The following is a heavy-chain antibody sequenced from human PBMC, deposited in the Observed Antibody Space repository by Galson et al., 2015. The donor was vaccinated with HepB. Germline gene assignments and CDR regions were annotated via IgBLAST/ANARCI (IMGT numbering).Heavy chain of an antibody. D-gene: IGHD3-10*01. Sequence: QSGAEVKKPGESLKISCKGSGYSFTSYWISWVRQMPGKGLEWMGRIDPSDSYTNYSPSFQGHATISADKSISTAYLQWGSLKASDTAMYYCARRPRIRGALGYWYFDLWGRGTLVTVSS. CDR1: GYSFTSYW. CDR3: ARRPRIRGALGYWYFDL. CDR2: IDPSDSYT. J-gene: IGHJ2*01. V-gene: IGHV5-10-1*01.